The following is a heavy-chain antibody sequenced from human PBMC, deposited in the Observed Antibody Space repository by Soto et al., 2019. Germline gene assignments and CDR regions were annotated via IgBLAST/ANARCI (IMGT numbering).Heavy chain of an antibody. CDR3: AKAGGGLMGYYYGMDV. CDR2: ISWDTKTI. CDR1: GFSFDDHA. J-gene: IGHJ6*02. D-gene: IGHD3-10*01. V-gene: IGHV3-9*01. Sequence: DVQLVESGGGLVQPGRSLRLSCAPSGFSFDDHAMHWVRQAPGKGLEWVSGISWDTKTIGYADSVKGRFTISRDHAKNSLYLQMISLRPEDTALYYCAKAGGGLMGYYYGMDVWGQGTTVTVSS.